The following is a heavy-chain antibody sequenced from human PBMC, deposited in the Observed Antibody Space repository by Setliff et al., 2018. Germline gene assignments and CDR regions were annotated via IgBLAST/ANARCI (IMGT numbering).Heavy chain of an antibody. D-gene: IGHD1-26*01. J-gene: IGHJ3*01. CDR3: AREVGTSTSSDAFDV. V-gene: IGHV4-30-4*08. CDR1: GDSISSGDYF. CDR2: IYHSGNA. Sequence: SETLSPPCTVSGDSISSGDYFWSWIRQPPGKGLEWIAYIYHSGNAYYNPSLKSRVTMSVDTSKNQFSLHLTSVTAADTAVYYCAREVGTSTSSDAFDVWGQGMMVTVSS.